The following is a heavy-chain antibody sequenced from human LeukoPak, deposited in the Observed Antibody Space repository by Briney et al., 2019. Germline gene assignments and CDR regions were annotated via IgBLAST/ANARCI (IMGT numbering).Heavy chain of an antibody. D-gene: IGHD3-10*01. Sequence: PGGSLRLSCAASGFTFSDYYMSWIRQAPGKGLEWVSYISSSSSYTNYADSVKGRFTISRDNAKNSLYLQMNSLRDEDTAVYYCARFVRGARTDAFDIWGQGTMVTVSS. CDR2: ISSSSSYT. CDR1: GFTFSDYY. J-gene: IGHJ3*02. CDR3: ARFVRGARTDAFDI. V-gene: IGHV3-11*06.